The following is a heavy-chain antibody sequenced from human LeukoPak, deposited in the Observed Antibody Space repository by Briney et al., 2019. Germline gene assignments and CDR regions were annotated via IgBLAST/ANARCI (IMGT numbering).Heavy chain of an antibody. CDR2: ISGSGGST. D-gene: IGHD6-13*01. J-gene: IGHJ4*02. V-gene: IGHV3-23*01. CDR1: GFTFSSYA. Sequence: GGSLILSCAASGFTFSSYAMTWVRQAPEKGLEWVSAISGSGGSTYYADSVKGRFTISRDNSKNTLYLQMNSLRAEDTAVYYCAKRVRYSSSWYHFEDWGQGTLVTVSS. CDR3: AKRVRYSSSWYHFED.